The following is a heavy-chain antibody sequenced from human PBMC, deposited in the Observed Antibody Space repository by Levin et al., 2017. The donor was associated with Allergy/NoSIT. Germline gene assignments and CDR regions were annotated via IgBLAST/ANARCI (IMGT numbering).Heavy chain of an antibody. Sequence: SETLSLTCTVSGGSISSYYWSWIRQPPGKGLEWIGYIYYSGSTNYNPSLKSRVTISVDTSKNQFSLKLSSVTAADTAVYYCARDQSSTSGWFDPWGQGTLVTVSS. CDR1: GGSISSYY. V-gene: IGHV4-59*01. J-gene: IGHJ5*02. CDR2: IYYSGST. D-gene: IGHD3-16*01. CDR3: ARDQSSTSGWFDP.